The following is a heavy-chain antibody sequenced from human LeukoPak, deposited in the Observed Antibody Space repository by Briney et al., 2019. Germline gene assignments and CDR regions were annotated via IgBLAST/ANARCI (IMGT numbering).Heavy chain of an antibody. Sequence: GESLKISCKGSGYRFTSYWIGWVRQMPGKGLEGMGIIYPGDSDTRYSPSFQGQVTISADKSISTAYLQWSSLKASDTAMYYCARAGIAAAGKDAFDIWGQGTMVTVSS. J-gene: IGHJ3*02. V-gene: IGHV5-51*01. D-gene: IGHD6-13*01. CDR2: IYPGDSDT. CDR1: GYRFTSYW. CDR3: ARAGIAAAGKDAFDI.